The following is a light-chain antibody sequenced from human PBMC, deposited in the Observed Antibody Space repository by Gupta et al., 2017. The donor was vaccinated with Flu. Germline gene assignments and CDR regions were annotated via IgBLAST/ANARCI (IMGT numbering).Light chain of an antibody. CDR1: QSVLYSSNNKNY. J-gene: IGKJ1*01. Sequence: DIVMTQSLDLRGGSLGEREPINCKSSQSVLYSSNNKNYLVWYQQKPGQPPKLLIYWASTREFGVPDRFSGSGSGTDFTLTISSLQAEDVSVYYCQQYYSAPWAFGQGTKVEIK. CDR3: QQYYSAPWA. CDR2: WAS. V-gene: IGKV4-1*01.